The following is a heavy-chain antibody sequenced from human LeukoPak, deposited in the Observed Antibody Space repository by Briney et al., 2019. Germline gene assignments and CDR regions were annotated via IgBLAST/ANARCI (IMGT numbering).Heavy chain of an antibody. Sequence: GSLRLSCAASGFTFSNSAMSWLRQAPGKGLEWVSTLSGSGITTYYADSVKGRFTISRDNSKNTLYLQMNSLRAEDTAVYYCAKGIYSSGWSYFDYWGHGTLVTVSS. V-gene: IGHV3-23*01. CDR3: AKGIYSSGWSYFDY. CDR2: LSGSGITT. CDR1: GFTFSNSA. D-gene: IGHD6-19*01. J-gene: IGHJ4*01.